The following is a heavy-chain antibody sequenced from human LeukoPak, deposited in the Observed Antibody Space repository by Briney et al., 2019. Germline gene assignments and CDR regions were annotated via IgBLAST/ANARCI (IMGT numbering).Heavy chain of an antibody. Sequence: SETLSLTCAVYGGSFSGYYWSWIRQPPGKGLEWIGEINHSGSTNYNPSLKSRVTISIDTSNNQFSLKLTSVTAADTAVYYCARDADIVVVPASEGFDPWGQGTLVTVSS. CDR2: INHSGST. V-gene: IGHV4-34*01. CDR3: ARDADIVVVPASEGFDP. J-gene: IGHJ5*02. CDR1: GGSFSGYY. D-gene: IGHD2-2*01.